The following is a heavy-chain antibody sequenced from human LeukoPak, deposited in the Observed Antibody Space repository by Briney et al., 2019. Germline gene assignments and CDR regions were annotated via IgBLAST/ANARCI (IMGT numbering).Heavy chain of an antibody. V-gene: IGHV4-38-2*02. CDR2: MYYSAST. D-gene: IGHD3-3*01. CDR3: ASGSVYDFWSAKPPFDY. Sequence: NASETLSLTCTLSGYSISSGYYWGWIRQPPGKGLERIGIMYYSASTSYNPSLKSRVTTSVDTSKNQFSLKLSSVTAADTAVYYCASGSVYDFWSAKPPFDYWGQGTLVTVSS. CDR1: GYSISSGYY. J-gene: IGHJ4*02.